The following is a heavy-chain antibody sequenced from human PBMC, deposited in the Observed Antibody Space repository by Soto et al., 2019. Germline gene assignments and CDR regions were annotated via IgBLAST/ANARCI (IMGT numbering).Heavy chain of an antibody. J-gene: IGHJ4*02. CDR1: GVTVGNNY. CDR2: TYSGGDT. V-gene: IGHV3-66*01. D-gene: IGHD4-17*01. Sequence: EVRLVESGGGLVQPGGSRRLSCAASGVTVGNNYMSWVRQAPGKGLEWFSVTYSGGDTRYADSVKGRFTMSGDSTKNTVYLQMDRLRDEDTAVYFCARNVPVTALGYWGQGSLVTVSS. CDR3: ARNVPVTALGY.